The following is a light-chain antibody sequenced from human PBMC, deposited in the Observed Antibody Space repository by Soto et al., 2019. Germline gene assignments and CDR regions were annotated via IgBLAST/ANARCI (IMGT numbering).Light chain of an antibody. CDR3: QQYNSDSQT. CDR2: EAS. J-gene: IGKJ1*01. CDR1: QISSSW. Sequence: DIQMTQSPSTLCASVGDRVTITCRASQISSSWLDWYQQKPGKAPKLLIYEASSLERGGPSRFSGSGSGTEFTLTISSLQPDDFATYYCQQYNSDSQTFGQGTKVDIK. V-gene: IGKV1-5*01.